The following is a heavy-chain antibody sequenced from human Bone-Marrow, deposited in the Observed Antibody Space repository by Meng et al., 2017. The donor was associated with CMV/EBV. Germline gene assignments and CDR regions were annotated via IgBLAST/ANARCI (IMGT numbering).Heavy chain of an antibody. V-gene: IGHV3-11*01. J-gene: IGHJ6*02. CDR2: ISSSGSTI. CDR1: GFTFSDYY. CDR3: ARDNPRTYYDFWSGQGASYYYGMDV. Sequence: GGSLRLSCAASGFTFSDYYMSWIRQAPGKGLEWVSYISSSGSTIYYADSVKGRFTISRDNAKNSLYLQMNSLRAEDTAVYYCARDNPRTYYDFWSGQGASYYYGMDVWGQGTTVTVSS. D-gene: IGHD3-3*01.